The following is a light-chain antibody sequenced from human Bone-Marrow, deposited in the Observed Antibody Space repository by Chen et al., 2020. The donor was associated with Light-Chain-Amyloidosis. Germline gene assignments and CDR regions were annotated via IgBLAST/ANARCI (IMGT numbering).Light chain of an antibody. CDR1: HIGSTS. J-gene: IGLJ3*02. V-gene: IGLV3-21*02. CDR2: DDS. CDR3: QVWDRSSDRPV. Sequence: SYVLTEPSSVSVAPGQTAATACGGNHIGSTSVHWYQQTPGQPPLLVVYDDSARPSGIPERLSGSNSGNTATLTISRVEAGDEADYYCQVWDRSSDRPVFGGGTKLTVL.